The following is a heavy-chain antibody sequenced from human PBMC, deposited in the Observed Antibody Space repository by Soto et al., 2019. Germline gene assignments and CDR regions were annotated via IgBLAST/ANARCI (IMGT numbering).Heavy chain of an antibody. CDR1: GGTFKNNG. CDR3: ARENGVEVGTILYYFAH. D-gene: IGHD5-12*01. V-gene: IGHV1-69*01. J-gene: IGHJ4*02. CDR2: IIPVFGTT. Sequence: QVQLVQSGAEVKKPGSSVKVACRAPGGTFKNNGISWVRQAPGQGLEWMGGIIPVFGTTKYAQSFQGRLTITADDATSTAYMELSSLRSDDTAVYFCARENGVEVGTILYYFAHWGQGTQVTVSS.